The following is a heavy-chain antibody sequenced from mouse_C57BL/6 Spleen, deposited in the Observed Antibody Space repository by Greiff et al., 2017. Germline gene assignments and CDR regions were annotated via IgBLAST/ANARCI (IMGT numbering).Heavy chain of an antibody. CDR2: IDPNSGGT. CDR3: ARITGIITTEGAMDY. Sequence: QVQLQQPGAELVKPGASVKLSCKASGYTFTSYWMHWVKPRPGRGLEWIGRIDPNSGGTKYNEKFKSKATLTVDKPSSTAYMQRRSLTSEDSAVYYCARITGIITTEGAMDYWGQGTSVTVSS. V-gene: IGHV1-72*01. D-gene: IGHD1-2*01. J-gene: IGHJ4*01. CDR1: GYTFTSYW.